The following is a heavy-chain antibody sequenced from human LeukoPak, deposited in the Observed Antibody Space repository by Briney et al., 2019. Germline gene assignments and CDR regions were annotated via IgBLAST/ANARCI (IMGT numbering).Heavy chain of an antibody. CDR2: ISYDGSNK. D-gene: IGHD4-17*01. Sequence: GRSLRFSCAASGFTFSSYGIHWVRQAPGKGLEWVAFISYDGSNKNYADSVKGRFTISRDNSRNTVYLQMNSLRPEDTAVYNCAKGATVTTSLDFWGQGTLVTVSS. CDR3: AKGATVTTSLDF. V-gene: IGHV3-30*18. CDR1: GFTFSSYG. J-gene: IGHJ4*02.